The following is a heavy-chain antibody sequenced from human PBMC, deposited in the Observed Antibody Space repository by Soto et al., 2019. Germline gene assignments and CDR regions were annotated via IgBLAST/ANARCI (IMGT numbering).Heavy chain of an antibody. CDR1: GVTFSSYN. CDR2: ISSSSSYI. J-gene: IGHJ6*04. CDR3: VRYGGDSIGDYYNGLEF. D-gene: IGHD5-18*01. V-gene: IGHV3-21*01. Sequence: GSLRLSCAASGVTFSSYNMNWVRQAPGKGLEWVSSISSSSSYIYYADSVKGRFTISRDNAKNSLYLQMNSLRAEDTAVYYCVRYGGDSIGDYYNGLEFWGKGTTVTVSS.